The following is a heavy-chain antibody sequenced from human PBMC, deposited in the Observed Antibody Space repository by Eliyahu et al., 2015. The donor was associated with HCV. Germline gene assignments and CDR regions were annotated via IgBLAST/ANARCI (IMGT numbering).Heavy chain of an antibody. Sequence: QVRLQESGPGLVKPSETLSLTCNVSGASITSNYWSWIRQTPGRGLEWIGFVYYSGRTSYNPSLESRVTISVDTSKNQFSLKLTSVTAADAAVYYCARDGYPVGEFDLWGRGTLVVVSS. V-gene: IGHV4-59*01. CDR2: VYYSGRT. CDR3: ARDGYPVGEFDL. CDR1: GASITSNY. J-gene: IGHJ2*01. D-gene: IGHD5-18*01.